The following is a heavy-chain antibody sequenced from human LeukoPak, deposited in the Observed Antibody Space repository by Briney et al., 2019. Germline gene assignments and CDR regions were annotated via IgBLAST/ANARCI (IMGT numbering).Heavy chain of an antibody. CDR1: GASTSSNNYY. J-gene: IGHJ4*02. CDR2: IYYSGST. CDR3: ARLIGWPYRYYYDY. D-gene: IGHD2-15*01. Sequence: RSSETLSLTCTFSGASTSSNNYYWGWIRQPPGKGLEWIGNIYYSGSTHDNPSLKSRVTISIDKSKNQFSLNLSSVTAADTAVYYCARLIGWPYRYYYDYWGQGTLITVSS. V-gene: IGHV4-39*01.